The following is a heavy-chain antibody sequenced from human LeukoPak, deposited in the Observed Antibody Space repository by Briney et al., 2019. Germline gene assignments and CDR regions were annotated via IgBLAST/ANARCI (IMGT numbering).Heavy chain of an antibody. D-gene: IGHD1-26*01. CDR1: GFTFSSYD. Sequence: GGSLRLSCAASGFTFSSYDMHWVRQATGKGLEWASAIGTAGDTYYPGSVKGRFTISRENAKNSLYLQMNSLRAGDTAVYYCARVSGSTYAFDIWGQGTMVTVSS. V-gene: IGHV3-13*01. J-gene: IGHJ3*02. CDR2: IGTAGDT. CDR3: ARVSGSTYAFDI.